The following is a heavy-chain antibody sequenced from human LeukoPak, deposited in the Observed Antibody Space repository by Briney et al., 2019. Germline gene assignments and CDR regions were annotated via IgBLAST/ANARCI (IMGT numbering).Heavy chain of an antibody. CDR1: GYTFTGYY. Sequence: ASVKVSCKASGYTFTGYYMHWVRQAPGQGLEWMGRINPNSGGTNYAQKFQGRVTMTRDTSTSTVYMELSSLGSEDTAVYYCARALSYYYDSSGYSLDYWGQGTLVTVSS. CDR2: INPNSGGT. J-gene: IGHJ4*02. V-gene: IGHV1-2*06. CDR3: ARALSYYYDSSGYSLDY. D-gene: IGHD3-22*01.